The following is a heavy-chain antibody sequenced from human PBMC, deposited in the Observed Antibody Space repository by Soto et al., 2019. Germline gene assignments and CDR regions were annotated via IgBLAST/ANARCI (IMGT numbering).Heavy chain of an antibody. D-gene: IGHD6-19*01. Sequence: SETLSITCTVSGGSISSSSYYWGWIRQPPGKGLEWIGSIYYSGSTYYNPSLKSRVTISVDTSKNQFSLKLSSVTAADTAVYYCARLGPIAVAGTVDYWGQGTLVTVSS. CDR3: ARLGPIAVAGTVDY. V-gene: IGHV4-39*01. CDR2: IYYSGST. J-gene: IGHJ4*02. CDR1: GGSISSSSYY.